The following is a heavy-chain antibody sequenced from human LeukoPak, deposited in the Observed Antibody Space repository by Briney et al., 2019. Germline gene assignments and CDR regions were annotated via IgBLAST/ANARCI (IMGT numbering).Heavy chain of an antibody. CDR2: ISYDGSNK. CDR3: ARATVTRWFDP. Sequence: GGSLRLSCAASGFTFSSYGMHWVRQAPGKGLEWVAVISYDGSNKYYADSVKGRFTISRDNSKNALYLQMNSLRAEDTAVYYCARATVTRWFDPWAREPWSPSPQ. CDR1: GFTFSSYG. D-gene: IGHD4-17*01. V-gene: IGHV3-30*03. J-gene: IGHJ5*02.